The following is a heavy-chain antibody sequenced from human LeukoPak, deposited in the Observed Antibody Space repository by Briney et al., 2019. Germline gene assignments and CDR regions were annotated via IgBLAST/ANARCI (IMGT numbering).Heavy chain of an antibody. J-gene: IGHJ5*02. CDR3: ATVYYGSGANWFDP. D-gene: IGHD3-10*01. CDR2: ISGSGGST. Sequence: PGGSLRLSCAASGFTFSSYAMSWVCQAPGKGLEWVSAISGSGGSTYYADSVKGRFTISRDNSKNTLYLQMNSLRAEDTAVYYCATVYYGSGANWFDPWGQGTLVTVSS. V-gene: IGHV3-23*01. CDR1: GFTFSSYA.